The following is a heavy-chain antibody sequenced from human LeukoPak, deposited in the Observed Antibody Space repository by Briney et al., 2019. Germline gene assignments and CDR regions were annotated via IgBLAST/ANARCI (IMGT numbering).Heavy chain of an antibody. J-gene: IGHJ4*02. CDR1: GLTFSNYA. D-gene: IGHD3-10*01. CDR2: ISFDGNNE. V-gene: IGHV3-30-3*01. Sequence: GGSLRLSCAASGLTFSNYAMHWVRQAPGKGLEWLAVISFDGNNEYYADSVKGRFTISRDNSKNTLYLQMNSLRGEDAAVYYCASTSRGVIDYWGQGTLVTVSS. CDR3: ASTSRGVIDY.